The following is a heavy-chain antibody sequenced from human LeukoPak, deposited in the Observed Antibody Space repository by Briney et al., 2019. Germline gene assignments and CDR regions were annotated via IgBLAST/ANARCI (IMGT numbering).Heavy chain of an antibody. CDR3: ARDQLRYYGSNNYYSDMDF. D-gene: IGHD3-10*01. Sequence: ASVKVSCKASGYTFTSYAIAWVRQAPGQGLEWMGWISAYNGGTNYAQKFRGRVTMTTDTSTNAGCMELRSLRSDDTAVYFCARDQLRYYGSNNYYSDMDFWGQGTTVTVSS. J-gene: IGHJ6*02. CDR2: ISAYNGGT. CDR1: GYTFTSYA. V-gene: IGHV1-18*01.